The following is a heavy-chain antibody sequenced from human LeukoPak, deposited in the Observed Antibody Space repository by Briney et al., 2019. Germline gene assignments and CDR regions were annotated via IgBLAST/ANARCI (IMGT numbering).Heavy chain of an antibody. CDR1: GGSISGLY. V-gene: IGHV4-4*07. CDR2: VYTTEST. CDR3: ARGVDYYYYMDV. J-gene: IGHJ6*03. Sequence: PSETLSLTCTVSGGSISGLYWSWIRQPAGKGREWIGRVYTTESTNYNPSLKSRVTISVDKSKNRFSLKLSSVTAADTAVYYCARGVDYYYYMDVWGKGTTVTVSS.